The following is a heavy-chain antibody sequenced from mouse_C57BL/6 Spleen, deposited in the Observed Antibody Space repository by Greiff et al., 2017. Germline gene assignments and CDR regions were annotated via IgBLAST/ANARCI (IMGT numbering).Heavy chain of an antibody. J-gene: IGHJ1*03. CDR3: TRLLRAHWYFDV. Sequence: LQQSGGGLVQPGGSMKLSCVASGFTFSNYWMNWVRQSPEKGLEWVAQIRLKSDNYATHYAESVKGRFTISRDDSKSSVYLQMNNLRAEDTGIYYCTRLLRAHWYFDVWGTGTTVTVSS. V-gene: IGHV6-3*01. CDR2: IRLKSDNYAT. D-gene: IGHD2-3*01. CDR1: GFTFSNYW.